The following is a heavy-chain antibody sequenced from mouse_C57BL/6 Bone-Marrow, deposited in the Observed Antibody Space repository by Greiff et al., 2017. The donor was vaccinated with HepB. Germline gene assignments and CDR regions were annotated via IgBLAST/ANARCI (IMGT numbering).Heavy chain of an antibody. J-gene: IGHJ2*01. V-gene: IGHV5-6*01. CDR2: ISSGGSYT. CDR3: AREGTYYEYALYYFDY. CDR1: GFTFSSYG. D-gene: IGHD2-4*01. Sequence: EVKVVESGGDLVKPGGSLKLSCAASGFTFSSYGMSWVRQTPDKRLEWVATISSGGSYTYYPDSVKGRFTISRDNAKNTLYLQMSSLKSEDTAMYYCAREGTYYEYALYYFDYWGQGTTLTVSS.